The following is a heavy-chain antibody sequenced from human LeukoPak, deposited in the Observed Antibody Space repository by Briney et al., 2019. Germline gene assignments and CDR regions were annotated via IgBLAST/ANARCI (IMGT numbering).Heavy chain of an antibody. V-gene: IGHV1-69*04. J-gene: IGHJ4*02. CDR3: ARGLEYYYDSSGYYDPGYYFDY. Sequence: SVKVSCKASGYTFTSYAISRVRQAPGQGLEWMGRIIPILGIANYAQKFQGRVTITADKSTSTAYMELSSLRSEDTAVYYCARGLEYYYDSSGYYDPGYYFDYWGQGTLVTVSS. CDR1: GYTFTSYA. D-gene: IGHD3-22*01. CDR2: IIPILGIA.